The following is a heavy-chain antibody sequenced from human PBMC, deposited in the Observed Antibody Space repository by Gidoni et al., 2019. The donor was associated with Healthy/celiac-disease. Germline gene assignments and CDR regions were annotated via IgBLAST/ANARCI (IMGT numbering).Heavy chain of an antibody. CDR2: ISGSGGST. D-gene: IGHD6-19*01. V-gene: IGHV3-23*01. J-gene: IGHJ4*02. Sequence: EVQLLESGGGLVQPGGSLRLSCAASGFTFSSYAMSWVRQAPGKGLEWVSAISGSGGSTYYADSVKGRFTISRDNSKNTLYLQMNSRRAEDTAVYYWAKAGGYSSGWYNYWGQGTLVTVSS. CDR1: GFTFSSYA. CDR3: AKAGGYSSGWYNY.